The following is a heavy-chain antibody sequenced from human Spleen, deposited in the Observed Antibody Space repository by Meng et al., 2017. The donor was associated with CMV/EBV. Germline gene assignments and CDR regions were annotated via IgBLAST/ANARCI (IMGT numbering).Heavy chain of an antibody. Sequence: ASVKVSCKASGYTFTGYYIHWVRQAPGQGLEWMGRINPNSGVTNYAQKFQGRVTMTRDTSISTAYMELSRLRSDDTAVYYCARVHYYDSSGYYPGYYYYYGMDVWGQGTTVTVSS. CDR1: GYTFTGYY. V-gene: IGHV1-2*06. CDR3: ARVHYYDSSGYYPGYYYYYGMDV. D-gene: IGHD3-22*01. CDR2: INPNSGVT. J-gene: IGHJ6*02.